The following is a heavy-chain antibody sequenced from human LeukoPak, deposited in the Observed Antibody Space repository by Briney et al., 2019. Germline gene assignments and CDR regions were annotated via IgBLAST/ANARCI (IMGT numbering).Heavy chain of an antibody. CDR2: IYYSGST. V-gene: IGHV4-31*03. CDR3: ARSRIIITMVRGVIINNYYFDY. CDR1: GGSISSGGYY. J-gene: IGHJ4*02. D-gene: IGHD3-10*01. Sequence: SQTLSLTCTVSGGSISSGGYYWSWIRQHPGKGLEWIGYIYYSGSTYYNPSLKSRVTISVDTSKNQLSLKLSSVTAADTAVYYCARSRIIITMVRGVIINNYYFDYWGQGTLVTVSS.